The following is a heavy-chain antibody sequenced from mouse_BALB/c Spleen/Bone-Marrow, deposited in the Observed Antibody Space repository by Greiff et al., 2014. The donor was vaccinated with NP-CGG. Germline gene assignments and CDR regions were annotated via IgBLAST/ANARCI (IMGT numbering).Heavy chain of an antibody. V-gene: IGHV14-3*02. CDR1: GFNIKDTF. J-gene: IGHJ2*01. CDR2: IDPANGNT. Sequence: EVQLVESGAELVKPGASVKLSCTGSGFNIKDTFMHWVKQRPEQGLEWIGRIDPANGNTKYDPKFQGKATITADTSSNTAYLQLTSLTSEDTAVYYCTRGEDYWGQGTTLAASS. CDR3: TRGEDY.